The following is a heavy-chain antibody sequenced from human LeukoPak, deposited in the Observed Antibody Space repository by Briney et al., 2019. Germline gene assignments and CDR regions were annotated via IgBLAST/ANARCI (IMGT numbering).Heavy chain of an antibody. D-gene: IGHD6-13*01. Sequence: SETLSLTCAVSGGSISSGGYSWSWIRQPPGKGLEWIGYIYHSGSTYYNPSLKSRVTISVDRSKNQFSLKLSSVTAADTAVYYCARLGQQLVYGMDVWGQGTTVTVSS. CDR1: GGSISSGGYS. V-gene: IGHV4-30-2*01. CDR3: ARLGQQLVYGMDV. CDR2: IYHSGST. J-gene: IGHJ6*02.